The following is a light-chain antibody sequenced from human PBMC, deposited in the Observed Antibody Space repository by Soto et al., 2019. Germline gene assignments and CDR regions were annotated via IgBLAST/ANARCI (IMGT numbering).Light chain of an antibody. CDR1: QSVLYSSNHQNY. V-gene: IGKV4-1*01. CDR3: QQYFTTPIT. CDR2: WAS. J-gene: IGKJ5*01. Sequence: DIVMTQSPDSLAVSLGERATINCKSSQSVLYSSNHQNYLAWYQQKPGQPPQLLIYWASTRESGVPDRFSGSGSGTDFTLTISSLQAEDVAVYYCQQYFTTPITFGQGTRLEI.